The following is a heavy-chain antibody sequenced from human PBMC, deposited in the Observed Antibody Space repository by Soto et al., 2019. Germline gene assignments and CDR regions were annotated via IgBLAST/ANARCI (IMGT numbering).Heavy chain of an antibody. CDR3: ARDVRSVLLWFGESKAYYYGMDV. V-gene: IGHV1-69*13. CDR1: GGTFSSYA. CDR2: IIPIFGTA. Sequence: GASVKVSCKASGGTFSSYAISWVRQAPGQGPEWMGGIIPIFGTANYAQKFQGRVTITADESTSTAYMGLSSLRSEDTAVYYCARDVRSVLLWFGESKAYYYGMDVWGQGTTVTVSS. D-gene: IGHD3-10*01. J-gene: IGHJ6*02.